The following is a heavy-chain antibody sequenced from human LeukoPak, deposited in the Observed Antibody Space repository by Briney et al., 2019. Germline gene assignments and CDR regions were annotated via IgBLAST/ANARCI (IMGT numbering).Heavy chain of an antibody. CDR1: GYTFTGYY. D-gene: IGHD6-25*01. J-gene: IGHJ4*02. V-gene: IGHV1-2*02. CDR2: INPNSGGT. CDR3: ARGRLDGYYFDY. Sequence: ASVKVSCKASGYTFTGYYMHLVRQAPGQGLEWMGWINPNSGGTNYAQKFQGRVTMTRDTSISTAYMELSRLRSDDTAVYYCARGRLDGYYFDYWGQGTLVTVSS.